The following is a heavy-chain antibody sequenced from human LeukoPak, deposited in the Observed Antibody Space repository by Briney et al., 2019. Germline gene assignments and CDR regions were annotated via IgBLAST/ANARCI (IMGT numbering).Heavy chain of an antibody. D-gene: IGHD1-26*01. J-gene: IGHJ3*01. CDR1: GFTFSPYS. V-gene: IGHV3-48*01. Sequence: GGSLRLSCGASGFTFSPYSMNWVRQAPGKGLEWVSYISSSSNNIYYADSVKGRFTIFRDNAKYSLYLQMNSLRAEDTAVYYCARDGWYSGSYDAFDVWGQGTMVTVSS. CDR2: ISSSSNNI. CDR3: ARDGWYSGSYDAFDV.